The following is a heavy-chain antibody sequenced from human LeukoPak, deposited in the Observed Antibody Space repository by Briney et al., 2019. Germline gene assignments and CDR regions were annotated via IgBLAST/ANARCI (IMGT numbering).Heavy chain of an antibody. D-gene: IGHD5-12*01. CDR2: NNPNSGGT. CDR1: GYTFTGYY. Sequence: GASVKVSCKASGYTFTGYYMHWVRQAPGQGLEWMGWNNPNSGGTNYAQKFQGRVTMTRDTSISTAYMELSRLRSDDTAVYYCARGDSGYDDSYNWFDPWGQGTLVTVSS. J-gene: IGHJ5*02. CDR3: ARGDSGYDDSYNWFDP. V-gene: IGHV1-2*02.